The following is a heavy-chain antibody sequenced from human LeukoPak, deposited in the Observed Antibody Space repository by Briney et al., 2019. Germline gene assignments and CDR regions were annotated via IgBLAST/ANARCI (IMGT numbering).Heavy chain of an antibody. CDR3: ARRSGMYGDYEFDY. V-gene: IGHV1-8*03. CDR1: GYTFTSYY. Sequence: ASVKVSCKASGYTFTSYYMHWVRQATGQGLEWMGWMNPNSGNTGYAQKFQGRVTITRNTSISTAYMELSSLRSEDTAVYYCARRSGMYGDYEFDYWGQGTLVTVSS. J-gene: IGHJ4*02. D-gene: IGHD4-17*01. CDR2: MNPNSGNT.